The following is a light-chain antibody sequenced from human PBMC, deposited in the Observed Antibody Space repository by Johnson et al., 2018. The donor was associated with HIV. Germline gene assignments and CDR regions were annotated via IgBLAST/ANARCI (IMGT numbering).Light chain of an antibody. CDR3: GTWDSSLSAYV. J-gene: IGLJ1*01. Sequence: QSVLTQPPSVSAAPGQKVTISCSGSSSNIGNNYVSWYQQLPGTAPKLLLYENNKRPSGIPDRFSGSTSGTSATLGITGLQTGDEADYYCGTWDSSLSAYVFGTGTKVTVL. CDR2: ENN. CDR1: SSNIGNNY. V-gene: IGLV1-51*02.